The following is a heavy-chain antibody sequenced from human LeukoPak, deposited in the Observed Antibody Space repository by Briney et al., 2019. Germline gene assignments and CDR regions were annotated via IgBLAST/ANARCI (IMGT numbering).Heavy chain of an antibody. V-gene: IGHV4-39*01. J-gene: IGHJ4*02. CDR2: VYFSGST. CDR1: GGSISTSSYY. CDR3: ARRWRGGGDRYFDS. Sequence: SETLSLTCTVSGGSISTSSYYWGWIRQPPGKGLEWIGSVYFSGSTYYNPSLESRITISVDTSKNQFSLNLSSVTAADTAVYYCARRWRGGGDRYFDSWGQGTLVTASS. D-gene: IGHD3-3*01.